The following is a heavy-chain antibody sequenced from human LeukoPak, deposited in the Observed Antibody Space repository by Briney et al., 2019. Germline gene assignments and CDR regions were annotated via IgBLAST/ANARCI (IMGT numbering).Heavy chain of an antibody. D-gene: IGHD4-11*01. Sequence: SEALSLTCSVSGGSISSSRSYWGWIRQTPGKGLEWVGSIYYNGDTYYNPSFKSRVSMSVDTAKNQISLILTSVTAADTAVYYCSREGYSCPNWFDTWGQGTLVTVSS. J-gene: IGHJ5*02. V-gene: IGHV4-39*07. CDR1: GGSISSSRSY. CDR2: IYYNGDT. CDR3: SREGYSCPNWFDT.